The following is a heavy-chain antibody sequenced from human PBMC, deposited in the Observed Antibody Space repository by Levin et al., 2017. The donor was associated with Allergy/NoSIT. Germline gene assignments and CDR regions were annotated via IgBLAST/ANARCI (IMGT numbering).Heavy chain of an antibody. CDR1: GFTFSNYY. Sequence: GESLKISCAASGFTFSNYYMHWVHQAPGKGLVWVSRVYSDGTITDYADSVKGRFTISRDNARNILYLQMNSLRAEDTAVYYCARGGCSSTSCLDNWGQGILVTVSS. V-gene: IGHV3-74*01. J-gene: IGHJ4*02. CDR3: ARGGCSSTSCLDN. D-gene: IGHD2-2*01. CDR2: VYSDGTIT.